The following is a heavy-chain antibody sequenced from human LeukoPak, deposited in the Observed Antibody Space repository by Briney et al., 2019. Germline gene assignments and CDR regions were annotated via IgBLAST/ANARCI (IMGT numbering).Heavy chain of an antibody. V-gene: IGHV4-39*02. CDR3: ARDWHNGSGEGDI. Sequence: PSETLSLTCTVSGGSISSSSYYWGWIRQPPGKGLEWIGSIYYSGSTYYNPSLKSRVTISVDTSKNQFSLKLSSVTAADTAVYYCARDWHNGSGEGDIWGQGTMVTVSS. J-gene: IGHJ3*02. D-gene: IGHD3-10*01. CDR2: IYYSGST. CDR1: GGSISSSSYY.